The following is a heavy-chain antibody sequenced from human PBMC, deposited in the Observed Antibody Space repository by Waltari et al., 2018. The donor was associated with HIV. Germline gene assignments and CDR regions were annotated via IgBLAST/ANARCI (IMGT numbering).Heavy chain of an antibody. CDR1: GFVFKNFV. CDR2: IRGSGGGT. V-gene: IGHV3-23*01. J-gene: IGHJ6*02. Sequence: EVQLLESGGGLARPGGSLRLSCTGSGFVFKNFVLSWVRQAPGKGLEWVSAIRGSGGGTYYADSVQGRFTISRDGSENTLYLQMNSLRAEDTAVYYCAKRIARGAGLYYYGMDDWGQGTTVTVSS. D-gene: IGHD2-21*01. CDR3: AKRIARGAGLYYYGMDD.